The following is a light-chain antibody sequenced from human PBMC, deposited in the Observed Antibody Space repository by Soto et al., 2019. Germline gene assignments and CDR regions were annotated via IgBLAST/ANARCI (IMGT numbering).Light chain of an antibody. J-gene: IGKJ5*01. CDR1: QSVSSN. CDR3: QQYTGPPTT. V-gene: IGKV3-20*01. Sequence: ELVMTQSPATLSVSPGERATLSCRASQSVSSNLAWYQQKPGQAPRLLIYGASSRATGIPDRFSGSGSGTDFTLTITRLEPEDSAVYFCQQYTGPPTTFGQGTRLEI. CDR2: GAS.